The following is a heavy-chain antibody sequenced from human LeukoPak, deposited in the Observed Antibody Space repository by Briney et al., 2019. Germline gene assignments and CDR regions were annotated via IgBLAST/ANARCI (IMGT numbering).Heavy chain of an antibody. D-gene: IGHD4-23*01. CDR1: GYSFTRNW. CDR3: ARRVVNNRNWYSDL. J-gene: IGHJ2*01. V-gene: IGHV5-51*01. CDR2: IYPGDSDT. Sequence: GESLKISCKGSGYSFTRNWIGWVRQMPGKGLEWMAIIYPGDSDTRYSPPFQGQVTISADKSINTAYLQWSSLKASDTAMYYCARRVVNNRNWYSDLWGRGTLVTVSS.